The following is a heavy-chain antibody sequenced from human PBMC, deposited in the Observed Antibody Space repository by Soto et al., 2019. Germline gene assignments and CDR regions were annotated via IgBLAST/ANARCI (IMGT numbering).Heavy chain of an antibody. D-gene: IGHD3-16*02. V-gene: IGHV2-5*01. CDR1: GFSLSTSGVG. J-gene: IGHJ3*02. Sequence: QITLKESGPTLVKPTQTLTLTCTFSGFSLSTSGVGVGWIRQPPGKALEWLALIYWNDDKRYSPSLKSRLTITKDTSKNQVVLTMTNMDPVDTATYYCAHGLYVWGSYRYTGAFDIWGQGTMVTVSS. CDR2: IYWNDDK. CDR3: AHGLYVWGSYRYTGAFDI.